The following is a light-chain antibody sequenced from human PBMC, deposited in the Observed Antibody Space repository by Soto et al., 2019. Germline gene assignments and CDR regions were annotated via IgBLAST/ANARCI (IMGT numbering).Light chain of an antibody. Sequence: EIVLTQSPGTLSLSPGERATLSCRASQSVSSSYLAWYQQKPGQAPRLLIYGGYCRATVIPCRFSGSGSGTAFTLTIIRLEAQVFAVYYCQHYGTTFGHGTQVE. V-gene: IGKV3-20*01. CDR2: GGY. CDR3: QHYGTT. J-gene: IGKJ1*01. CDR1: QSVSSSY.